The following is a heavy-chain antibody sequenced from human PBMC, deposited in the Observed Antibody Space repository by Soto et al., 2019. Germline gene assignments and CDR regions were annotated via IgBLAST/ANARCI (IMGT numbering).Heavy chain of an antibody. Sequence: GASVKVSCKASGYTFTSYGISWVRQAPGQGLEWMGWISAYNGNTNYAQKLQGRVTMTTDTSTSTAYMELRSLRSDDTAVYYCARDCGYSSSRSYYYYYTDFWGQGTTITVS. CDR1: GYTFTSYG. CDR3: ARDCGYSSSRSYYYYYTDF. D-gene: IGHD3-22*01. CDR2: ISAYNGNT. V-gene: IGHV1-18*01. J-gene: IGHJ6*02.